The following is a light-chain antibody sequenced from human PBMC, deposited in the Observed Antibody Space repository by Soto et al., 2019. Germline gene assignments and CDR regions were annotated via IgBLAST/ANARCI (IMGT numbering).Light chain of an antibody. CDR2: GAS. Sequence: EILLTQSPGTLSLSPGERATLSCRASQSVSNNYLAWYQQKPGQAPRLLIYGASSRATGIPDRFSGSGSGTDFTLTISRLEPEDFAVYYCQQYGSSSWTFGQGTKVDIK. CDR1: QSVSNNY. CDR3: QQYGSSSWT. J-gene: IGKJ1*01. V-gene: IGKV3-20*01.